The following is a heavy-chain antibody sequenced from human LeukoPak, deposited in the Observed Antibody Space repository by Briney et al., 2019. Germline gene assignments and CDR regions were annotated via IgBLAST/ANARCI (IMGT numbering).Heavy chain of an antibody. CDR2: IRYDGSNK. V-gene: IGHV3-30*02. Sequence: GGSLRLSCAASGFTFSSYGMHWVRQAPGKGLEWVALIRYDGSNKYYADSVKGRFTISRDNSKNTLYLQMNSLRAEDTAVYYCARGPSGLLWFGEFFDYWGQGTLVTVSS. J-gene: IGHJ4*02. CDR1: GFTFSSYG. D-gene: IGHD3-10*01. CDR3: ARGPSGLLWFGEFFDY.